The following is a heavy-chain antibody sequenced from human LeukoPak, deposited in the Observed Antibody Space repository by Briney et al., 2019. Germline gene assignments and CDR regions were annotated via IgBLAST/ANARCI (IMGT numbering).Heavy chain of an antibody. CDR1: GFTFSSYS. Sequence: GGSLRLSCAASGFTFSSYSMNWVRQAPGKGLEWASSISSSSSYIYYADSVKGRFTISRDNAKNSLYLQMNSLRAEDTAVYYCARDGSSSAPPPLDYWGQGTLVTVSS. D-gene: IGHD6-6*01. CDR3: ARDGSSSAPPPLDY. J-gene: IGHJ4*02. V-gene: IGHV3-21*01. CDR2: ISSSSSYI.